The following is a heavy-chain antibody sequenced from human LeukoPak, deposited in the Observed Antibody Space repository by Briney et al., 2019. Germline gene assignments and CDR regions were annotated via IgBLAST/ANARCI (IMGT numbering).Heavy chain of an antibody. CDR2: IYYSGST. D-gene: IGHD5/OR15-5a*01. V-gene: IGHV4-30-4*01. CDR3: ARTPVSGHYFDY. Sequence: SETLSLTCTVSGGSINSGDYYWSWLRQPPGKGLEWIGYIYYSGSTYYNPSLKTRVTISVDTSKNQFSLKLSSVTAADAGVYYCARTPVSGHYFDYWGQGTLVTVSS. J-gene: IGHJ4*02. CDR1: GGSINSGDYY.